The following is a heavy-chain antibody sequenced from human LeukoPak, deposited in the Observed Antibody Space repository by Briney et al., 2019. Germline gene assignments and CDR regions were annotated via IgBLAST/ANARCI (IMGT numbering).Heavy chain of an antibody. J-gene: IGHJ3*02. D-gene: IGHD3-22*01. CDR2: INHSGST. CDR3: ARGITMIVVADAFDI. V-gene: IGHV4-34*01. Sequence: XGEINHSGSTNYNPFLKSRVTISVDTSKNQFSLKLSSVTAADTAVYYCARGITMIVVADAFDIWGQGTMVTVSS.